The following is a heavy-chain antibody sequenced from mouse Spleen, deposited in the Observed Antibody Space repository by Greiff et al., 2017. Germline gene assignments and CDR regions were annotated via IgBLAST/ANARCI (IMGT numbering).Heavy chain of an antibody. J-gene: IGHJ2*01. Sequence: VQLQQPGAELVKPGASVKLSCKASGYTFTSYWMQWVKQRPGQGLEWIGEIDPSDSYTNYNQKFKGKATLTVDTSSSTAYMQLSSLTSEDSAVYYCAIRGDYPYYFDYWGQGTTLTVSS. CDR1: GYTFTSYW. D-gene: IGHD5-5*01. V-gene: IGHV1-50*01. CDR3: AIRGDYPYYFDY. CDR2: IDPSDSYT.